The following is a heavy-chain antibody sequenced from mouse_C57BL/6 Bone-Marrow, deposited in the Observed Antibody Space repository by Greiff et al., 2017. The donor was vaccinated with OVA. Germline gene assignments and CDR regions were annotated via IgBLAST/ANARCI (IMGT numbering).Heavy chain of an antibody. CDR1: YFAFMASA. J-gene: IGHJ3*01. V-gene: IGHV1-49*01. Sequence: LQQSGAELVRPGSSVKLSCKDSYFAFMASALHWWKQRPGHGLEWRGSFIMYSDATEYSEYFKGKATLTANTSSSTAYMDLSTLTSADSAVYYCASGNYFAYWGQGTLVTVSA. CDR3: ASGNYFAY. CDR2: FIMYSDAT. D-gene: IGHD2-1*01.